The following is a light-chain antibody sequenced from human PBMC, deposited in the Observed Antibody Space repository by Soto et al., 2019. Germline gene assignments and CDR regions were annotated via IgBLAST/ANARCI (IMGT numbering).Light chain of an antibody. CDR2: EVS. Sequence: QSVLTQPASVSGSPGQSVTISCSGTNTDIGTYKYVSWYQQRPGRAPKLIIYEVSNRPSGISSRFSASKSANTATLTISGLQTEDEADYYCCSYTSGSILVIFGGGTKLTVL. J-gene: IGLJ2*01. V-gene: IGLV2-14*01. CDR1: NTDIGTYKY. CDR3: CSYTSGSILVI.